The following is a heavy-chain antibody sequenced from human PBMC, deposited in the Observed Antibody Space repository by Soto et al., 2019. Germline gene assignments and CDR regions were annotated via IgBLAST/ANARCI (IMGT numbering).Heavy chain of an antibody. CDR2: INAGNGNT. CDR1: GGTFSSYA. J-gene: IGHJ4*02. CDR3: ARDTAMALPDA. Sequence: ASVKVSCKASGGTFSSYAISWVRQAPGQRLEWMGWINAGNGNTKYSQKFQGRVTVTTDTSTSTAYMEVSSRRSDDTAVYYCARDTAMALPDAWGQGTLVTVSS. V-gene: IGHV1-18*01. D-gene: IGHD5-18*01.